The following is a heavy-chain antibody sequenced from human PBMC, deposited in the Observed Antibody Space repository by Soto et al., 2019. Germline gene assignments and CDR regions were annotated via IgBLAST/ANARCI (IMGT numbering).Heavy chain of an antibody. CDR3: GRRAGYQLMGDGGWFDH. J-gene: IGHJ5*02. CDR1: GFSFTNHG. D-gene: IGHD2-2*01. V-gene: IGHV3-33*01. Sequence: QVQLVESGGGVVQPGRSLRLSCAASGFSFTNHGMHWVRQTPGKGLEWVAVIWYDGSNKYYADSVKGRFTISRDTSKNALSLQMNSLRAEDTAVYYCGRRAGYQLMGDGGWFDHWGQGTLVTVSS. CDR2: IWYDGSNK.